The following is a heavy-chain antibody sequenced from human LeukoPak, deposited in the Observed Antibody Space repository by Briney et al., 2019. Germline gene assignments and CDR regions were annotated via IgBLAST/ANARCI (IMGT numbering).Heavy chain of an antibody. J-gene: IGHJ5*02. CDR3: ARAKTRFGELDWFDP. CDR1: GGSISSGDYY. Sequence: KPSQTLSLTCTVSGGSISSGDYYWSWIRQPPGKGLEWIGYIYYSGSTYYNPSLKSRVTISVDTSKNQFSLKLSSVTVADTAVYYCARAKTRFGELDWFDPWGQGTLVTVSS. D-gene: IGHD3-10*01. V-gene: IGHV4-30-4*01. CDR2: IYYSGST.